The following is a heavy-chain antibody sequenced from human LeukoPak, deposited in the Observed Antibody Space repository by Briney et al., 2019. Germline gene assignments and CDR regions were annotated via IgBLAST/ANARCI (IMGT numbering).Heavy chain of an antibody. Sequence: GGSLRLSCAASGFTFSSHWMNWVRQAPGKGLEWVANINQDGSEKYYVDSVKGRFTISRDNAKNSLYLQTNSLRAEDTAVYCCARGRFCSGGRCYSDYWGQGSLVTVSS. J-gene: IGHJ4*02. V-gene: IGHV3-7*04. CDR2: INQDGSEK. D-gene: IGHD2-15*01. CDR1: GFTFSSHW. CDR3: ARGRFCSGGRCYSDY.